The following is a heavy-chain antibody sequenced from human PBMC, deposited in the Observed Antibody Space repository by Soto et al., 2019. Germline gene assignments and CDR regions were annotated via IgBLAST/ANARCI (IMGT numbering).Heavy chain of an antibody. CDR2: IYSGGST. V-gene: IGHV3-53*01. CDR3: ARVATVTTLNYYGMDV. Sequence: PEGSLRLSCAASGFTVSSNYMSWVRQAPGKGLEWVSVIYSGGSTYYADSVKGRFTISRDNSKNTLYLQMNSLRAEDTAVYYCARVATVTTLNYYGMDVGGQGTTVT. CDR1: GFTVSSNY. J-gene: IGHJ6*02. D-gene: IGHD4-4*01.